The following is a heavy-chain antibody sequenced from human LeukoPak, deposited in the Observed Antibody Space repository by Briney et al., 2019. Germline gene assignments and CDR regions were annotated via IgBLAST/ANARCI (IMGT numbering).Heavy chain of an antibody. CDR1: GFTFSSYD. J-gene: IGHJ6*03. V-gene: IGHV3-13*01. D-gene: IGHD5-18*01. Sequence: PEGSLRLSCAASGFTFSSYDMHWVRQATGKGLEWVSAIGTAGDTCYPGSVKGRFTISRENAKNSLYLQMNSLRAEDTAVYYCARVAGYSYGLYYYYYMHVWGKGTTVTVSS. CDR2: IGTAGDT. CDR3: ARVAGYSYGLYYYYYMHV.